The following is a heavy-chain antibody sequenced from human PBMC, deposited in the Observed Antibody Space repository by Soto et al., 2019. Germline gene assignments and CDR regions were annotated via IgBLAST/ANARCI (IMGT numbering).Heavy chain of an antibody. CDR1: GFSLTTTGVG. CDR3: AHRQGGYNWDDGDFDY. V-gene: IGHV2-5*02. D-gene: IGHD1-1*01. Sequence: QITLKESGPPLVKPTQTLTLTCTFSGFSLTTTGVGVGWIRQPPGEALEYLALIYWDDDKRYSPSLRSRLTITKDTSKHQVVLTMTNMDPVDTATYYCAHRQGGYNWDDGDFDYWGQGTLVTVSS. J-gene: IGHJ4*02. CDR2: IYWDDDK.